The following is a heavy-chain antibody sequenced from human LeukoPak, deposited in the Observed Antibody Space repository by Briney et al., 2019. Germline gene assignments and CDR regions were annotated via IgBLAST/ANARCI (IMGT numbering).Heavy chain of an antibody. CDR3: ARNGGYCSGGSCYRPMDV. CDR2: IWYDGSNK. J-gene: IGHJ6*02. Sequence: GGSLRLSCAASGFTFSSYGMHWVRQAPGKGLEWVAVIWYDGSNKYYADSVKGRFTISRDNSKNTLYLQMNSLRAEDTAVYYCARNGGYCSGGSCYRPMDVWGQGTTVTVYS. V-gene: IGHV3-33*01. CDR1: GFTFSSYG. D-gene: IGHD2-15*01.